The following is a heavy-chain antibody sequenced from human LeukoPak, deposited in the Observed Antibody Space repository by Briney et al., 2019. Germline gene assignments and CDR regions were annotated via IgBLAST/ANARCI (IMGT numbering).Heavy chain of an antibody. D-gene: IGHD6-13*01. CDR3: VKSRASSWYVHDY. CDR1: GFTFSGCA. Sequence: PGGSLRLPCSASGFTFSGCAMHWVRQAPGKGLEYVSAITSDGGSTYYADSMKGRFTISRDNSKNTLYLQMSSLRAEDTAVYYCVKSRASSWYVHDYWGRGTLVTVSS. V-gene: IGHV3-64D*09. J-gene: IGHJ4*02. CDR2: ITSDGGST.